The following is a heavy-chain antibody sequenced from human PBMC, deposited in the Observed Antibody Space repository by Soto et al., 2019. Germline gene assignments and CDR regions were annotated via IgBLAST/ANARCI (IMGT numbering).Heavy chain of an antibody. CDR3: AIPKGRLRGGDDAFDI. Sequence: QVQLVQSGAEVKKPGSSVKVSCKASGGTFSSYAISWVRQAPGQGLEWMGGIIPIFGTANYAQKFQGRVTITADESTRTAYMELGSLRSEDTAVYYCAIPKGRLRGGDDAFDIWGQGTMVTVSS. CDR2: IIPIFGTA. V-gene: IGHV1-69*12. J-gene: IGHJ3*02. D-gene: IGHD4-17*01. CDR1: GGTFSSYA.